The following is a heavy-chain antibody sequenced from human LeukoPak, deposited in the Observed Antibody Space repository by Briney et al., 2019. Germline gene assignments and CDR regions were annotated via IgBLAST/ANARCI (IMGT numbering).Heavy chain of an antibody. D-gene: IGHD1-26*01. J-gene: IGHJ4*02. CDR2: IGSNGVNT. CDR3: VKAYTTSGTYSEP. V-gene: IGHV3-23*01. Sequence: GGSLRLSCTASRFIFSTYAMGWARQAPGKGLEWVSGIGSNGVNTYYADSAKGRFTISRDNSKNTVYLQMNSLRVEDTALYYCVKAYTTSGTYSEPWGQGTLVTVSS. CDR1: RFIFSTYA.